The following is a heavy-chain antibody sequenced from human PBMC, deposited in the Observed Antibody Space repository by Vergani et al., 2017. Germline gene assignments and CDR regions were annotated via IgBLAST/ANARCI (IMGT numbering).Heavy chain of an antibody. CDR1: GFTFSSYA. CDR2: ISSSSSYI. V-gene: IGHV3-21*01. D-gene: IGHD3-22*01. CDR3: ARAVVIKGDAFDI. J-gene: IGHJ3*02. Sequence: EVQLLESGGGLVQPGGSLRLSCAASGFTFSSYAMSWVRQAPGKGLEWVSSISSSSSYIYYADSVKGRFTISRDNAKNSLYLQMNSLRAEDTAVYYCARAVVIKGDAFDIWGQGTMVTVSS.